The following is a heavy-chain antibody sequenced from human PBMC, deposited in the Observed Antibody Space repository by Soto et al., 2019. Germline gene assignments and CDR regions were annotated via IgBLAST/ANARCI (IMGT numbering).Heavy chain of an antibody. V-gene: IGHV3-23*01. CDR3: AKDIKHIVVVTANNWFDP. Sequence: GSQRLSCAASGFTFSSYAMSWVRQAPGKGLEWVSAISGSGGSTYYADPVKGRFTISRDNSKNTLYLQMNSLRAEDTAVYYCAKDIKHIVVVTANNWFDPWGQGTLVTVSS. J-gene: IGHJ5*02. CDR1: GFTFSSYA. D-gene: IGHD2-21*02. CDR2: ISGSGGST.